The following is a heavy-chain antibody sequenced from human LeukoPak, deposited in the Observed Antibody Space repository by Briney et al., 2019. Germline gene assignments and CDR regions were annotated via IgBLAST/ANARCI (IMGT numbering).Heavy chain of an antibody. D-gene: IGHD1-26*01. J-gene: IGHJ4*02. V-gene: IGHV1-69*13. Sequence: SVKVSCKASGGTFSSYATSWVRQAPGQGLEWMGGIIPIFGTANYAQKFQGRVTITADESTSTAYMELSSLRSEDTAVYYCAREGATVVYFDYWGQGTLVTVSS. CDR2: IIPIFGTA. CDR3: AREGATVVYFDY. CDR1: GGTFSSYA.